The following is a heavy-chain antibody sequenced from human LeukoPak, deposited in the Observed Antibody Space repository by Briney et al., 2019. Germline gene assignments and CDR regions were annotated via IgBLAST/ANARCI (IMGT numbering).Heavy chain of an antibody. CDR3: ARGPMGATKLFDY. V-gene: IGHV4-34*01. J-gene: IGHJ4*02. CDR1: GGSFSGYY. Sequence: SETLSLTYAVYGGSFSGYYWSWIRQPPGKGLEWIGEINHSGSTNYNPSLKSRVTISVDTSKNQFSLKLSSVTAADTAVYYCARGPMGATKLFDYWGQGTLVTVSS. CDR2: INHSGST. D-gene: IGHD1-26*01.